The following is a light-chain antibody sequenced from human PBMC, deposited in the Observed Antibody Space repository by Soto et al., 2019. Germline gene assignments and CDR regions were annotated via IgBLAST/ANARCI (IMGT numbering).Light chain of an antibody. CDR1: QGVSSW. CDR2: ATS. CDR3: QQTHTFPLT. J-gene: IGKJ3*01. V-gene: IGKV1-12*01. Sequence: DIQMTQSPSSVSASVGDRVTITCRASQGVSSWLAWYQQKPGKAPNLLIHATSNLQSGVPSRFSGSGSGTDFTLTISSLHPEDFATYYCQQTHTFPLTFGPGTKVDIK.